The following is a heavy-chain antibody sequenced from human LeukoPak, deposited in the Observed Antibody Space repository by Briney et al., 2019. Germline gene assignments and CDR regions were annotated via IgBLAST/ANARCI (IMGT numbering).Heavy chain of an antibody. CDR3: TGSFGELSFFAY. CDR2: MNPNSGNT. Sequence: ASVKVSCKASGYTFTSYDINWVRQATGQGLEWMGWMNPNSGNTGYAQKFQGRVTMTRNTSISTAYMELSSLRSEDTAVYYCTGSFGELSFFAYWGQGTLVTVSS. V-gene: IGHV1-8*01. CDR1: GYTFTSYD. J-gene: IGHJ4*02. D-gene: IGHD3-10*01.